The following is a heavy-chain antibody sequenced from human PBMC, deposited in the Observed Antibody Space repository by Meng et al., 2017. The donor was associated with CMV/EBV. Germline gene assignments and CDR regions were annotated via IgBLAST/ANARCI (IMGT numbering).Heavy chain of an antibody. CDR3: AREPFPYYDGSTYEEGTDVFNH. D-gene: IGHD3-16*01. CDR2: INPHTGVT. Sequence: YYIHWVRQAPGQGLEWMGWINPHTGVTNYAQKFQGWITMTRDTSISTAYMELSRLTSDDTAVYYCAREPFPYYDGSTYEEGTDVFNHWGQGTLVTVSS. V-gene: IGHV1-2*04. J-gene: IGHJ1*01. CDR1: YY.